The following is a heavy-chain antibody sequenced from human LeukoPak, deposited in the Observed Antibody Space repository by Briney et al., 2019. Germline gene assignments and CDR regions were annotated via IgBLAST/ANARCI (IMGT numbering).Heavy chain of an antibody. CDR2: IKQDGSEK. CDR3: ARGSRYCGSGTCYYFDQ. V-gene: IGHV3-7*01. D-gene: IGHD2-15*01. CDR1: GFTFSSYW. Sequence: GGSLRLSCAASGFTFSSYWMSWVRQAPGKGLEWVANIKQDGSEKYYVDSVKGRFTISRDNAKNSLYLQMNSLRAEDTAVYFCARGSRYCGSGTCYYFDQWGQGTLVTVSS. J-gene: IGHJ4*02.